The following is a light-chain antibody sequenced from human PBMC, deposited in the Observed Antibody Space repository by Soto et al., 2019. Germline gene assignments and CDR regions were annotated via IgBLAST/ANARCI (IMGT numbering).Light chain of an antibody. CDR1: QSIATW. Sequence: DIQMTQSPSTLSASVGDRVTITCRASQSIATWLAWYQQKPGKAPELLIYDASSLESGVPSRFSGSGSGTEFTLTINSLQSDDFATCYCQLYNSPWTFGQGTKVEIK. CDR2: DAS. CDR3: QLYNSPWT. V-gene: IGKV1-5*01. J-gene: IGKJ1*01.